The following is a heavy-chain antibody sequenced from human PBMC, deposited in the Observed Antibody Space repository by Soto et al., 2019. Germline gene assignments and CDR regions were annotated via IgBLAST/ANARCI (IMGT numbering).Heavy chain of an antibody. CDR1: GFSFTGYW. J-gene: IGHJ6*02. CDR3: ARHRTYGSGSEYYYYAMDV. D-gene: IGHD3-10*01. CDR2: IYPGDSDT. Sequence: PGESLKISCKGSGFSFTGYWITWVRQMPGKGLEWMGIIYPGDSDTRYSPSFQGQVTISVDKSISTANLKWSSLKASDTAMYYCARHRTYGSGSEYYYYAMDVWGQGTTVTVSS. V-gene: IGHV5-51*01.